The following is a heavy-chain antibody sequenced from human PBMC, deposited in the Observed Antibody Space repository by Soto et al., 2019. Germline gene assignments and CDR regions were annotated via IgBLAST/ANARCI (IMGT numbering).Heavy chain of an antibody. CDR2: INPNSGVT. CDR1: GYRFTGYG. V-gene: IGHV1-2*02. J-gene: IGHJ6*04. CDR3: VYYCEKSIYGGDAYFQYGLVG. Sequence: ASVEVFCKASGYRFTGYGLNWVRQAPGQWLQWMGLINPNSGVTDYAKQFKGRVTMKRDMSTNTAYLEPSALSSDDTADETPVYYCEKSIYGGDAYFQYGLVGCGKATMVTVSS. D-gene: IGHD2-21*02.